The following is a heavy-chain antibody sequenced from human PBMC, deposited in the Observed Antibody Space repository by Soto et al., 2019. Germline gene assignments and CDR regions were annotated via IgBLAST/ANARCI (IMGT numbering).Heavy chain of an antibody. Sequence: GGSLRLSCAASGFTFSSYAMSWVRQAPGKGLEWVSALSGSGTSTYYAGSVKGRFTISRDNSKNTLYLQMNSLRAEDTAVYYCAKKVSGAGDTSNLHYWGQGTLVTVSS. CDR1: GFTFSSYA. J-gene: IGHJ4*02. V-gene: IGHV3-23*01. CDR2: LSGSGTST. D-gene: IGHD3-10*02. CDR3: AKKVSGAGDTSNLHY.